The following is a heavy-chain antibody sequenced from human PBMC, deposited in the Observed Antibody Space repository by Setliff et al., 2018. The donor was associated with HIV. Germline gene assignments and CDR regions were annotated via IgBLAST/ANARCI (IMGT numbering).Heavy chain of an antibody. V-gene: IGHV3-30*02. CDR1: GFTLSNYA. D-gene: IGHD5-18*01. J-gene: IGHJ3*02. Sequence: LRLSCAAAGFTLSNYAMHWVRQAPGNGLEWVAFIRNDGSNENYADSVKGRFTICRDSSKNTLYLQMNSLRVEDTAIYYCAKMHTAMDPDTFDIWGQGTMVTVSS. CDR2: IRNDGSNE. CDR3: AKMHTAMDPDTFDI.